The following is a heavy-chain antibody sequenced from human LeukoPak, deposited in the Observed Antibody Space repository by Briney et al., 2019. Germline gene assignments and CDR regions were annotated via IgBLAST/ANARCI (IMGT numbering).Heavy chain of an antibody. CDR3: ARGGCSSTSCYYDY. D-gene: IGHD2-2*01. V-gene: IGHV4-34*01. J-gene: IGHJ4*02. CDR1: GGSFSGYY. CDR2: INHSGST. Sequence: SETLSLTCAVYGGSFSGYYWSWIRQPPGKGLEWIGEINHSGSTNYNPSLKSRVTISVDTSKNQFSLKLSSVTAADTAVYYCARGGCSSTSCYYDYWGQGTLVTVSS.